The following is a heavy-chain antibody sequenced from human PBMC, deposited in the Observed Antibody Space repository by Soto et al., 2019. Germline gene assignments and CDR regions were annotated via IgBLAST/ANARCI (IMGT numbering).Heavy chain of an antibody. J-gene: IGHJ4*02. Sequence: EVQLVVSGGGLVQPGGSLRLSCAASGFTVSSNFMSWVRQAPGKGLEWVSIIYSDGSTYYADSVKGRFTISRDNSKNTLYLQMNSLRADDTAVYYCASRRNPYGAYDYWGQGTLGTVSS. D-gene: IGHD4-17*01. CDR2: IYSDGST. V-gene: IGHV3-66*01. CDR1: GFTVSSNF. CDR3: ASRRNPYGAYDY.